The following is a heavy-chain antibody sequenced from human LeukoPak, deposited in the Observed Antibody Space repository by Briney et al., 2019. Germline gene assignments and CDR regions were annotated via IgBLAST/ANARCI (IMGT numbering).Heavy chain of an antibody. CDR1: GFTFSSYG. CDR3: ARDGAVAGSYGFDP. CDR2: IRYDGSNK. V-gene: IGHV3-30*02. Sequence: GGSPRLSCAASGFTFSSYGMHWVRQAPGKGLEWVAFIRYDGSNKYYADSVKGRFTISRDNSKNTLYLQMNSLRAEDTAVYYCARDGAVAGSYGFDPWGQGTLVTVSS. J-gene: IGHJ5*02. D-gene: IGHD6-19*01.